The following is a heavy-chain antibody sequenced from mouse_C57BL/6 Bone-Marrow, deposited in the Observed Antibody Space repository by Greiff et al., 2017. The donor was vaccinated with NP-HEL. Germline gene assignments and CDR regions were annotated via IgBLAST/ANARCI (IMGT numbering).Heavy chain of an antibody. J-gene: IGHJ1*03. D-gene: IGHD3-3*01. CDR3: ARGGRYWYFDV. Sequence: QVQLQQPGAELARPGASVKLSCKASGYTFTSYGISWVKQRTGPGLEWIGEIYPRSGNTYYNEKFKGKATLTADKSSSTAYMELRSLTSEDSAVYFCARGGRYWYFDVWGTGTTVTVSS. CDR1: GYTFTSYG. V-gene: IGHV1-81*01. CDR2: IYPRSGNT.